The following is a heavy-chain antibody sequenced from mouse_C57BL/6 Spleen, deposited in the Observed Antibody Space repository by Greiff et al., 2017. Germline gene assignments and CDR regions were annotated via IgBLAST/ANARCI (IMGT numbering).Heavy chain of an antibody. Sequence: QVQLQQSGTELVKPGASVKLSCKASGYTFTSYWMHWVKQRPGQGLEWIGNINPSNGGTNYNEKFKSKATLTVDKSSSTAYMQLSSLTSEDSAVYYCARWEAYDYDVLSWFAYWGQGTLVTVSA. CDR2: INPSNGGT. V-gene: IGHV1-53*01. D-gene: IGHD2-4*01. CDR1: GYTFTSYW. CDR3: ARWEAYDYDVLSWFAY. J-gene: IGHJ3*01.